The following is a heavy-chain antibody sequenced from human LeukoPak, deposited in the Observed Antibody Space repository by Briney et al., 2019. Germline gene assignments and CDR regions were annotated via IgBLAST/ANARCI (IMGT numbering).Heavy chain of an antibody. CDR3: ARSGYNDAFDI. J-gene: IGHJ3*02. D-gene: IGHD3-3*01. V-gene: IGHV3-53*04. Sequence: GGSLRLSCAASGFIVNSHYMSWVRQAPGKGLEWVSVIYSGGSTFYADSVKGRFTISRHNSKNTLYLQMNSLRAEDTAVYYCARSGYNDAFDIWGQGTMVTVSS. CDR2: IYSGGST. CDR1: GFIVNSHY.